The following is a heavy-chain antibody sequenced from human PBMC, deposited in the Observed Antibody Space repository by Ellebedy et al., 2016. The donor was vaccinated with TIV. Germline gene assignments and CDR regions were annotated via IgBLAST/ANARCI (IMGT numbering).Heavy chain of an antibody. Sequence: MPGGSLRLSCTVSGGSISSYYWGWIRQPPGKGLEWMGSIYYSGSTYYNPSLKSRVTISVDTSKNQFSLKLSSVTAADTAVYYCARHVFGVGDYGGNWFDPWGQGTLVTVSS. D-gene: IGHD4-23*01. CDR2: IYYSGST. CDR3: ARHVFGVGDYGGNWFDP. V-gene: IGHV4-39*01. CDR1: GGSISSYY. J-gene: IGHJ5*02.